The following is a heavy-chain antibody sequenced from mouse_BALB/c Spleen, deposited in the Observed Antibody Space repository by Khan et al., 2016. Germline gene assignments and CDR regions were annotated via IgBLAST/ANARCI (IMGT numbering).Heavy chain of an antibody. CDR1: GYTFSNYW. CDR2: ILPGSDRT. V-gene: IGHV1-9*01. Sequence: VQLQESGAELMKPGASVKISCKATGYTFSNYWIEWVKQRPGHGLEWIGEILPGSDRTNYNEKFKGKATFTADTSSNTASMQLRSMTSEDTAVYYCARACYSMCYWGQGTSVTVSS. J-gene: IGHJ4*01. CDR3: ARACYSMCY.